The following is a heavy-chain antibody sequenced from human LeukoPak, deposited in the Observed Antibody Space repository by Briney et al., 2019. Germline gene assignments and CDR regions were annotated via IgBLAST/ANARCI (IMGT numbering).Heavy chain of an antibody. D-gene: IGHD5-18*01. CDR3: ARVADTAMVYDY. V-gene: IGHV3-64*01. CDR2: ISSNGGST. Sequence: HPGGSLRPSCAASGFTFSSYAKHWVRQAPGKGLEYVSAISSNGGSTYYANSVKGRFTISRDNSKNTLYLQMGSLRAEDMAVYYCARVADTAMVYDYWGQGTLVTVSS. CDR1: GFTFSSYA. J-gene: IGHJ4*02.